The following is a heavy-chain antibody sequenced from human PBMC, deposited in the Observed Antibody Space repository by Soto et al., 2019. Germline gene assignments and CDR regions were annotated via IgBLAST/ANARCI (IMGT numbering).Heavy chain of an antibody. CDR3: AKNRQFRSYYESAGHYDN. V-gene: IGHV3-23*01. Sequence: EVELLESGGGLVQPGGSLRLSCVASGFTFKNYDMRWIRQAPGKGLEWVSGISGSGGVTYYADSVKGRFTISRDNSKNTLYLQTNSLRAEDTAIYYCAKNRQFRSYYESAGHYDNWGQGTLVIVSS. D-gene: IGHD3-10*01. J-gene: IGHJ4*02. CDR2: ISGSGGVT. CDR1: GFTFKNYD.